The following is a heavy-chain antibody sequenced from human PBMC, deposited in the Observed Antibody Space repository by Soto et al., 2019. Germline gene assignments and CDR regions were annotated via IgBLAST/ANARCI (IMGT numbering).Heavy chain of an antibody. V-gene: IGHV6-1*01. CDR1: GDSVSSNSAT. CDR2: TYYRSKWHY. J-gene: IGHJ4*02. CDR3: ARDPVTAADYFDY. Sequence: PSQTLSLTCAISGDSVSSNSATWNLIRQSPSRGLEWLGRTYYRSKWHYDYAVSVKSRITINPDTSKNQFSLQLNSVTPEDTAVYYCARDPVTAADYFDYWGPGTLVTVSS. D-gene: IGHD6-13*01.